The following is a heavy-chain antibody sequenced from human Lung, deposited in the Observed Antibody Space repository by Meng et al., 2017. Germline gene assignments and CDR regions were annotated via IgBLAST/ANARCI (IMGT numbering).Heavy chain of an antibody. CDR3: ARDEDISAAGKLFGDY. CDR1: GYNFPDYW. J-gene: IGHJ4*02. CDR2: IDPKSGDT. Sequence: QAPLVPSGAGVKKPGAPMKVSCKPSGYNFPDYWLHWVRRAPGQGLEWMGRIDPKSGDTHYAQRFQGRVTMTGDTSISTAYMELSGLRSDDTAMYYCARDEDISAAGKLFGDYWGQGTLVTVSS. D-gene: IGHD6-13*01. V-gene: IGHV1-2*06.